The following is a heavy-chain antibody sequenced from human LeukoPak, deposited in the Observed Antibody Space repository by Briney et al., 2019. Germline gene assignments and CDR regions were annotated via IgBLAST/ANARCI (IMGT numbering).Heavy chain of an antibody. CDR3: AKDITGGGRGWYGGMDY. CDR2: ISWNSGRI. J-gene: IGHJ4*02. D-gene: IGHD6-19*01. CDR1: GFTFDDYA. V-gene: IGHV3-9*03. Sequence: PGGSLRLSCAASGFTFDDYAMHWVRQAPGKGLEWVSGISWNSGRIGYADSVKGRFTISRDNAKNSLYLQMNSLRAEDMAFYYCAKDITGGGRGWYGGMDYWGQGTQVTVSS.